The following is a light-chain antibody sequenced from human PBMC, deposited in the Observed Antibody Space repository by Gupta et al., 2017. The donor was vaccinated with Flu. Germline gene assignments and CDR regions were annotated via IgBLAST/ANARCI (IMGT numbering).Light chain of an antibody. CDR2: GAS. J-gene: IGKJ4*01. Sequence: ERATPALRGQQKCATNLAWFQQKPGQAPKLLLLGASTRANGIPARFSGSGSGTEFTLTLSRLPSEDFAGYYCPQYNNRPALTFGGGTKVEIK. CDR1: QKCATN. V-gene: IGKV3-15*01. CDR3: PQYNNRPALT.